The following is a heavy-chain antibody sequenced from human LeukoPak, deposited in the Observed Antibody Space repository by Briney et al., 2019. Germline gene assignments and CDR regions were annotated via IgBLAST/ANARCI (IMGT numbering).Heavy chain of an antibody. D-gene: IGHD1-26*01. CDR3: ARGFAPPYQERSYRGKYGGDAFDI. J-gene: IGHJ3*02. V-gene: IGHV3-53*01. CDR2: IYSGGTT. Sequence: GGSLRLSCSASGFTVSNNYMSWVRQAPGKGLEWVSIIYSGGTTDYVDSVKGRFTISRDSSKNTLYLQMDSLSAEDTAVYYCARGFAPPYQERSYRGKYGGDAFDIWGQGTMVTVSS. CDR1: GFTVSNNY.